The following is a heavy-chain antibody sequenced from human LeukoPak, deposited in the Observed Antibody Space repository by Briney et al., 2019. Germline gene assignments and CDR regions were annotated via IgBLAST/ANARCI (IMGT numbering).Heavy chain of an antibody. CDR1: GFTFSSYG. D-gene: IGHD1-1*01. J-gene: IGHJ3*02. V-gene: IGHV3-30*18. Sequence: PGGSLRLSCAASGFTFSSYGMHWVRQAPGKGLDWVAVISYDGSNKYYADSVKGRFTISRDNSKNTLYLQMNSLRAEDTAVYYCAKGVQVERRKDGFDIWGQGTMVTVSS. CDR2: ISYDGSNK. CDR3: AKGVQVERRKDGFDI.